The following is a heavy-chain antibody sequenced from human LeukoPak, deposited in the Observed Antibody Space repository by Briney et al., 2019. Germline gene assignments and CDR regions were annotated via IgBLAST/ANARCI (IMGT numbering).Heavy chain of an antibody. D-gene: IGHD3-22*01. Sequence: PGGSLRLSCAASGFTFSSYWMSWVRQAPGKGLEWVANIKQDGSEKYYVDSVKGRFTISRDNAKNSPYLQMNSLRAEDTAVYYCAREGEENYYDSSGYYTDYWGQGTLVTVSS. CDR2: IKQDGSEK. J-gene: IGHJ4*02. CDR1: GFTFSSYW. V-gene: IGHV3-7*01. CDR3: AREGEENYYDSSGYYTDY.